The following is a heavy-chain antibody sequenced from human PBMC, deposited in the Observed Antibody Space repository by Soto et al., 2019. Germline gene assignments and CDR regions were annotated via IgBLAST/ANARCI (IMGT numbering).Heavy chain of an antibody. D-gene: IGHD1-26*01. Sequence: QVQLVQSGAEAKKPGASVQVSCKASGYTFTTYALHWVRQAPGERPEWMGWINAANGDTKYSEKFQGRVTITRDTSATTGYMELRSLTSEDTAVYYCGRPGVGATGEILYNAMDVWGQGTTVTVSS. CDR3: GRPGVGATGEILYNAMDV. J-gene: IGHJ6*02. CDR1: GYTFTTYA. CDR2: INAANGDT. V-gene: IGHV1-3*01.